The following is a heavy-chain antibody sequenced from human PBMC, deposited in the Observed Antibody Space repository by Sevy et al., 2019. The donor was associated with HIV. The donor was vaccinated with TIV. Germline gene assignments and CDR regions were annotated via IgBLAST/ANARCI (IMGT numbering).Heavy chain of an antibody. CDR2: INPSGGST. D-gene: IGHD3-22*01. CDR3: ARVYYYDYSGPGY. Sequence: VSVKVSCKASGYTFTNYYIHWVRQAPGQGLEWMGLINPSGGSTSNAQKFQGRVTMTRDTSTSTVYMELSSLRSEDTAVYYCARVYYYDYSGPGYWGQGTLVTVSS. J-gene: IGHJ4*02. V-gene: IGHV1-46*01. CDR1: GYTFTNYY.